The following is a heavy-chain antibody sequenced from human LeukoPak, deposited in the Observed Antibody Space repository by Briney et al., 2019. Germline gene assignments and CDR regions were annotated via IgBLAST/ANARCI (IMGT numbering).Heavy chain of an antibody. Sequence: PGGSLRLSCAASGFTFSSYAMHWVCQAPGKGLEYVSAISSNGGSTYYANSVKGRFTISRDNSKNTLYLQMGSLRAEDMAVYYCARAGRIAVAGGGYAFDIWGQGTMVTVSS. CDR2: ISSNGGST. D-gene: IGHD6-19*01. J-gene: IGHJ3*02. V-gene: IGHV3-64*01. CDR3: ARAGRIAVAGGGYAFDI. CDR1: GFTFSSYA.